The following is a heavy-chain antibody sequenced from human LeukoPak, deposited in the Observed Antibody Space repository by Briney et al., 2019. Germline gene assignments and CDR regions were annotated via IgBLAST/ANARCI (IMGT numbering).Heavy chain of an antibody. CDR1: GGSFSGYY. V-gene: IGHV3-21*01. CDR2: ISSSSSYI. J-gene: IGHJ4*02. CDR3: ARDRQQWLVPDYFDY. D-gene: IGHD6-19*01. Sequence: ETLSLTCAVYGGSFSGYYWSWIRQPPGKGLEWVSSISSSSSYIYYADSVKGRFTISRDNAKNSLYLQMNSLRAEDTAVYYCARDRQQWLVPDYFDYWGQGTLVTVSS.